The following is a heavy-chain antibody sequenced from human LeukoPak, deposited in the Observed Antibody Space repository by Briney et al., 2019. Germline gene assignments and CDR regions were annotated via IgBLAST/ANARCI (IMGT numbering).Heavy chain of an antibody. CDR1: GYTFTSYD. D-gene: IGHD3-9*01. CDR3: ARVETDFDWLSRAYYFDY. J-gene: IGHJ4*02. V-gene: IGHV1-8*02. Sequence: GASVKVSCKASGYTFTSYDINWVRQATGQGLEWMGWMNPNSGNTGYAQKLQGRVTMTTDTSTSTAYMELRSLRSDDTAVYYCARVETDFDWLSRAYYFDYWGQGTLVTVSS. CDR2: MNPNSGNT.